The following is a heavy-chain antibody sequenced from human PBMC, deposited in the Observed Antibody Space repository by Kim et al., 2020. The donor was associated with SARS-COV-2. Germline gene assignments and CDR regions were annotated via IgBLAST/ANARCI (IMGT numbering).Heavy chain of an antibody. CDR1: GGSISSYY. Sequence: SETLSLTCTVSGGSISSYYWSWIRQPPGKGLEWIGYIYYSGSTNYNPSLKSRVTISVDTSKNQFSLKLSSVTAADTAVYYCARWAPDIVVVPAAEGGYYYYGMDVWGQGTTVTVSS. D-gene: IGHD2-2*01. V-gene: IGHV4-59*01. CDR3: ARWAPDIVVVPAAEGGYYYYGMDV. J-gene: IGHJ6*02. CDR2: IYYSGST.